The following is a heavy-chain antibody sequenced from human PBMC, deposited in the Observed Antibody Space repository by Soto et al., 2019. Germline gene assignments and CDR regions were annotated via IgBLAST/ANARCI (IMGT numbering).Heavy chain of an antibody. CDR2: ISAYNGNT. V-gene: IGHV1-18*04. J-gene: IGHJ5*02. CDR3: ARNVRYFDWQNWFDP. D-gene: IGHD3-9*01. CDR1: GYTFTSDG. Sequence: GASVKVSCKASGYTFTSDGVSWVRQAPGQGLEWMGWISAYNGNTNYAQKLQGRVTMTTDTSTSTAYMELRSLRSDDTAVYYCARNVRYFDWQNWFDPWGQGTLVTVSS.